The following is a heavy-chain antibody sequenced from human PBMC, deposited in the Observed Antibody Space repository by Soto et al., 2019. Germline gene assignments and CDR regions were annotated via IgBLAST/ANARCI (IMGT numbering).Heavy chain of an antibody. CDR3: ARESTLIAAAAYYYYGMDV. CDR1: GFTFSSYG. J-gene: IGHJ6*02. Sequence: GGSLRLSCAASGFTFSSYGMHWVRQAPGKGLEWVAVIWYDGSNKYYADSAKGRFTISRDNSKNTLYLQMNSLRAEDTAVYHCARESTLIAAAAYYYYGMDVWGQGTTVTVSS. D-gene: IGHD6-13*01. CDR2: IWYDGSNK. V-gene: IGHV3-33*01.